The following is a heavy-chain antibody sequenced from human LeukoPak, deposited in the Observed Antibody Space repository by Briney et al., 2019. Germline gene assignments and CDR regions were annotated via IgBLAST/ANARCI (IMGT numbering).Heavy chain of an antibody. D-gene: IGHD3-3*01. V-gene: IGHV3-30*04. J-gene: IGHJ4*02. CDR3: AREIRGYYAAY. CDR2: ISYDGSNK. Sequence: GGSLRLSCAASGFTFSSYAMHWVRQAPGKGLEWVAVISYDGSNKYYADSVKGRFTISRDNSKNTLYLQMNSLRAEDTAVYYCAREIRGYYAAYWGQGILVTVSS. CDR1: GFTFSSYA.